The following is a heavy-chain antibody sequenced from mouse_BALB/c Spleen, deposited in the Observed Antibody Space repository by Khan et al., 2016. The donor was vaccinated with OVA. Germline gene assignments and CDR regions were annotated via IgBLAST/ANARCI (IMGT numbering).Heavy chain of an antibody. CDR2: ISYSDST. Sequence: EVQLQESGPGLVKPSQSLSLTCTVTGYSITSNYAWNWIRQFPGNKLEWMGYISYSDSTSYNPSLKSRISITRDTSKNQFFLQLNSVTTEDTATXCCARGNYYGYAMDYWGQGTSVTVSS. V-gene: IGHV3-2*02. CDR1: GYSITSNYA. D-gene: IGHD1-1*01. CDR3: ARGNYYGYAMDY. J-gene: IGHJ4*01.